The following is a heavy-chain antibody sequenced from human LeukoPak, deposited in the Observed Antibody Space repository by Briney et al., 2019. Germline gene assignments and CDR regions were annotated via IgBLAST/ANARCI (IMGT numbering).Heavy chain of an antibody. V-gene: IGHV2-5*02. CDR3: AHSVAVAGTWGDWFDP. J-gene: IGHJ5*02. CDR1: GFSLSTSGVG. CDR2: IYWDDDK. Sequence: SGPTLVNPTQTLTLTCTFSGFSLSTSGVGVGWIRQPPGKALEWLALIYWDDDKRYSPSLKSRLTITMDTSKNQVVLTMTNMDPVDTATYYCAHSVAVAGTWGDWFDPWGQGTLVTVSS. D-gene: IGHD6-19*01.